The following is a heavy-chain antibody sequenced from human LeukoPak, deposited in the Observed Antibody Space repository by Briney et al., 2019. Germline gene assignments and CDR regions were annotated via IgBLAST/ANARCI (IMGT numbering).Heavy chain of an antibody. J-gene: IGHJ6*02. CDR3: ARDLPFSPNYYYGMDV. CDR1: GGSISSYY. CDR2: IYYSGST. Sequence: SETLSLTCTVSGGSISSYYWSWIRQPPGKGLEWIGYIYYSGSTNYNPSLKSRVTISVDTSKNQFSLKLSSVTAADTAVYYCARDLPFSPNYYYGMDVWGQGTTVTVSS. V-gene: IGHV4-59*01.